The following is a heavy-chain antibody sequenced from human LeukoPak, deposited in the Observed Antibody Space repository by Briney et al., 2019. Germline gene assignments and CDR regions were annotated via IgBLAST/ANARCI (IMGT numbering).Heavy chain of an antibody. J-gene: IGHJ4*02. Sequence: GRSLRLSCAASGFTFSNYAMHWVRQAPGKGLEWVAVISYDGNNKYYADSVKGRFTISRGNSKNTLYLQMNSLRAEDTAVYYCARDKFYSSSYFDYWGQGTLVTVSS. D-gene: IGHD6-13*01. CDR3: ARDKFYSSSYFDY. CDR2: ISYDGNNK. V-gene: IGHV3-30*04. CDR1: GFTFSNYA.